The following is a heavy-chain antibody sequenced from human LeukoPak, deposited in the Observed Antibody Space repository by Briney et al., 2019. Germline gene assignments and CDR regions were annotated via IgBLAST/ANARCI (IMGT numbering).Heavy chain of an antibody. D-gene: IGHD1-26*01. CDR1: GGSISSYH. J-gene: IGHJ5*02. Sequence: PSETLSLTCTVSGGSISSYHWIWIRHPPGKGLEWIGYIYYSGSTNYNPSLKSRVPISVATSKNQFSLKLSSVTAADTAAYYCAREVGATTPNWFDPWGQGTLVTVSS. CDR3: AREVGATTPNWFDP. CDR2: IYYSGST. V-gene: IGHV4-59*01.